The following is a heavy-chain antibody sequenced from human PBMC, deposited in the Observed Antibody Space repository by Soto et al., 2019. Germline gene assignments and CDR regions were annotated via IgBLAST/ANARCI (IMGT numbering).Heavy chain of an antibody. CDR1: GFTFTNYA. CDR3: ARGIRNYYGVDV. V-gene: IGHV3-20*04. Sequence: PGGSLRLSCAASGFTFTNYAMSWVRQAPGKGLEWVSGINWNGGSTGYADSVKGRFTISRDNAKNSLYLQMNSLRAEDTAVYYCARGIRNYYGVDVWGQGTTVTVSS. J-gene: IGHJ6*02. CDR2: INWNGGST.